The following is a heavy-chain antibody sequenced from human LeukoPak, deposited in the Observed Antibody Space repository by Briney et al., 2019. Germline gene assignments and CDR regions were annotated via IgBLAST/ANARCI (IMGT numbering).Heavy chain of an antibody. CDR2: ISGYNGNT. CDR1: GYTFTNYG. D-gene: IGHD5-12*01. V-gene: IGHV1-18*01. CDR3: ARDGYSGSRGED. Sequence: ASVKVSCKASGYTFTNYGISWVRQAPGQGLEWMGWISGYNGNTNYAQKLQGRVTMTTDTSTSTAYMELRSLRSDDTAVYYCARDGYSGSRGEDWGQGTLVTVSS. J-gene: IGHJ4*02.